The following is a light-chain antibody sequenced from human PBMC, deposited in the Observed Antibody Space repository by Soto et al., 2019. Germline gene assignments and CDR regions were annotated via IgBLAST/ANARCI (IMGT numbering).Light chain of an antibody. CDR3: QSYYSSLRGSGV. CDR2: GNS. J-gene: IGLJ2*01. CDR1: SSNIGAGYD. Sequence: QSVLTQPPSVSGAPGQRVTISRTGSSSNIGAGYDVHWYQQLPGTAPKLLIYGNSNRPSGVPDRFSGSKSGTSASLAITGLEAEDESDYYCQSYYSSLRGSGVFGGGTELTV. V-gene: IGLV1-40*01.